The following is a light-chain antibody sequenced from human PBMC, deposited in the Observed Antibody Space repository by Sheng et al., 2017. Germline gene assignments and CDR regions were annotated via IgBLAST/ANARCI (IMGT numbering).Light chain of an antibody. V-gene: IGKV3-15*01. CDR1: QSVGSN. CDR2: GAS. CDR3: QQYNNWPPWA. J-gene: IGKJ1*01. Sequence: EIVMTQSPATLSVSPGERATLSCRASQSVGSNLAWYQQKPGQAPRLLIYGASTRANGIPARFVGRGSGTDFILTINSLQSEDLAVYYCQQYNNWPPWAFGQGTKVEIK.